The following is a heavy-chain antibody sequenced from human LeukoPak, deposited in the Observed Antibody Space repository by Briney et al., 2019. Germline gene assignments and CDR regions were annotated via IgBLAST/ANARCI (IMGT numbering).Heavy chain of an antibody. Sequence: ASVKVSCKASGYTFTGYYMHWVRQAPGQGLEWMGWINPNSGGTNYAQKFQGRVTMTRDTSISTAYMELSRLRSDDTAVYYCARDRIRYFDWLFEAFDIWGQGTMVAVSS. J-gene: IGHJ3*02. D-gene: IGHD3-9*01. CDR1: GYTFTGYY. V-gene: IGHV1-2*02. CDR3: ARDRIRYFDWLFEAFDI. CDR2: INPNSGGT.